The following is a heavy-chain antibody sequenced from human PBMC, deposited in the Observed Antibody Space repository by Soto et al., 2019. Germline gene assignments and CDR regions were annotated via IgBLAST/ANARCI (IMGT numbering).Heavy chain of an antibody. CDR3: ARGSEDTGFYS. J-gene: IGHJ4*02. CDR1: GGSISSNY. V-gene: IGHV4-59*01. CDR2: IYYNGNT. Sequence: QVQLQESGPGLVKPSETLSLTCTVSGGSISSNYWSWIRQPPGKGLEWIGYIYYNGNTNYNPSLKSRVTISVDTSKNQFSLKLTSVTAADTAVYYCARGSEDTGFYSWGQGTLVTVSS. D-gene: IGHD2-8*02.